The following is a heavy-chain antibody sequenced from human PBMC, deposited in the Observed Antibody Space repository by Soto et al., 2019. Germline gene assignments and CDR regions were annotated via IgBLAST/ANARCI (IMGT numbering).Heavy chain of an antibody. Sequence: EVQLVESGGGLVQPGGSLRLSCAASGFTFSSYWMSWVRQAPGKGLEWVANIKHDETEKYYADSVKGRFTISRDNSKNSLALQMNGLSAEDPAVYYCARLVSAAAIDYWGQGTLVTVSS. CDR1: GFTFSSYW. D-gene: IGHD1-26*01. CDR2: IKHDETEK. V-gene: IGHV3-7*04. CDR3: ARLVSAAAIDY. J-gene: IGHJ4*02.